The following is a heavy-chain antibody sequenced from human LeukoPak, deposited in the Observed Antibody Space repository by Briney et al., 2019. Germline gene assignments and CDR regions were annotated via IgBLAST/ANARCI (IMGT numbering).Heavy chain of an antibody. J-gene: IGHJ4*02. CDR1: GYTFTSYD. CDR3: VSYYYGSGSYYTFDY. CDR2: MNPNSGNT. D-gene: IGHD3-10*01. Sequence: ASVKVSCKASGYTFTSYDINWVRQATGQGLEWMGWMNPNSGNTGYAQKFQGRVTMTRNTSISTAYMEPSSLRSEDTAVYYCVSYYYGSGSYYTFDYWGQGTLVTVSS. V-gene: IGHV1-8*01.